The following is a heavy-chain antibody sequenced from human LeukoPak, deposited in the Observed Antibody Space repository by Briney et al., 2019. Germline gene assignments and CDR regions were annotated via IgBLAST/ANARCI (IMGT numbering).Heavy chain of an antibody. V-gene: IGHV1-2*04. CDR1: GYTFTSYG. Sequence: GASVKVSCKASGYTFTSYGISWVRQAPGQGLEWLGWINSNNGDTGYAQNFQGWVTMTRDTSISTVYMELSRLRYDDTAVYYCARFSLDGRWYFDYWGQGTLVTVSS. CDR2: INSNNGDT. J-gene: IGHJ4*02. D-gene: IGHD6-13*01. CDR3: ARFSLDGRWYFDY.